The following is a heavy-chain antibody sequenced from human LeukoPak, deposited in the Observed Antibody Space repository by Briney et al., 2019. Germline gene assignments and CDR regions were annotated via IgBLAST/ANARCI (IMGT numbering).Heavy chain of an antibody. D-gene: IGHD3-22*01. Sequence: ASVKVSCKAFGYTFISYALLWVGQAPGQRLGWMGWINAGNGNTKYSQKFQGRVTITRDTSASTAYMELSSLRSEDTAVYYCARAAGGYPYYFDYRGQGTLVTVSS. J-gene: IGHJ4*02. CDR1: GYTFISYA. V-gene: IGHV1-3*01. CDR2: INAGNGNT. CDR3: ARAAGGYPYYFDY.